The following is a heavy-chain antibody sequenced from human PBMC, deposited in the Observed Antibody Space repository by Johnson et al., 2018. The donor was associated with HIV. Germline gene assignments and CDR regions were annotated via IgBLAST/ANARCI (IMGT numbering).Heavy chain of an antibody. CDR2: INWNGGST. D-gene: IGHD3-22*01. CDR1: GFTFDDYG. V-gene: IGHV3-20*04. CDR3: ATSYYYDSSGPSDAVYI. Sequence: MLLVESGGGLVQPGGSLRLSCAASGFTFDDYGMSWVRQAPGKGLEWVSGINWNGGSTGYADSVKGRFTISRDNAKNSLYLQMNSLRAEDTALYYCATSYYYDSSGPSDAVYIWGQGTMVTVSS. J-gene: IGHJ3*02.